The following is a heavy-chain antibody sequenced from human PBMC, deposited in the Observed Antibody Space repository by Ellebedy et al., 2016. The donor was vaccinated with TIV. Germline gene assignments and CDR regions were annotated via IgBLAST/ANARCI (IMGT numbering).Heavy chain of an antibody. Sequence: ASVKVSXXASGYTFTNYGISWVRQAPGQGLEWMGWISAYNTKINYAQKVQGRVSMTTDTSTSTAFMELRGLRSDDTAVYYCARSYDNSEFDYWGQGTLVTVSS. CDR1: GYTFTNYG. V-gene: IGHV1-18*01. CDR3: ARSYDNSEFDY. CDR2: ISAYNTKI. D-gene: IGHD3-22*01. J-gene: IGHJ4*02.